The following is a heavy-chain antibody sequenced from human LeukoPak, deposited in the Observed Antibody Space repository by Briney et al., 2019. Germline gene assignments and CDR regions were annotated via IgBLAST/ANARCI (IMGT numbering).Heavy chain of an antibody. V-gene: IGHV4-39*07. CDR2: INHSGST. D-gene: IGHD6-13*01. J-gene: IGHJ5*02. Sequence: SETLSLTCTVSGGSISSSSYYWGWIRQPPGKGLEWIGEINHSGSTNYNPSLKSRVTISVDTSKNQFSLKLSSVTAADTAVYYCSRRRIAAAGIGWFDPWGQGTLVTVSS. CDR3: SRRRIAAAGIGWFDP. CDR1: GGSISSSSYY.